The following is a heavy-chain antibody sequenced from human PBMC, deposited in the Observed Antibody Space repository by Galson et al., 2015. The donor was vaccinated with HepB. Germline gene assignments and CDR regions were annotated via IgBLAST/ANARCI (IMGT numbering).Heavy chain of an antibody. Sequence: AISGDSVSSSSGWNWIRQSPARGFEWLARTYYTSKWNDDFAESVKSRITINPDTSKNQFSLQLNSVTPEDTAIYYCTRGWLRAGFDYWGQGTPVTVSS. J-gene: IGHJ4*02. D-gene: IGHD5-12*01. CDR1: GDSVSSSSG. V-gene: IGHV6-1*01. CDR3: TRGWLRAGFDY. CDR2: TYYTSKWND.